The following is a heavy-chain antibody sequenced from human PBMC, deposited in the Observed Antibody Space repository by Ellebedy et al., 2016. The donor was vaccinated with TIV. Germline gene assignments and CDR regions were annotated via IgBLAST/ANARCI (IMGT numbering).Heavy chain of an antibody. CDR2: INPNSGGT. D-gene: IGHD2-2*02. CDR1: GYTFTGYY. CDR3: ASGGVVPAAILGDAFDI. Sequence: ASVKVSXKASGYTFTGYYMHWVRQAPGQGLEWMGWINPNSGGTNYAQKFQGRVTMTRDTSISTAYMELSRLRSDDTAVYYCASGGVVPAAILGDAFDIWGQGTMVTVSS. V-gene: IGHV1-2*02. J-gene: IGHJ3*02.